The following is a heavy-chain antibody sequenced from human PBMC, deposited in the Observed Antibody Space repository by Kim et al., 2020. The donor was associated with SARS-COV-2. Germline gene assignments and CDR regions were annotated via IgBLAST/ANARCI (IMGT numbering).Heavy chain of an antibody. CDR3: LIAVGPGYYGMDV. Sequence: GGSLRLSCAASGFTFSSYWMHWVRQAPGKGLVWVSRINSDGSSTSYADSVKGRFTISRDNAKNTLYLQMNSLRAEDTAVYYCLIAVGPGYYGMDVWGQGTTVTVSS. V-gene: IGHV3-74*01. CDR2: INSDGSST. CDR1: GFTFSSYW. D-gene: IGHD6-19*01. J-gene: IGHJ6*02.